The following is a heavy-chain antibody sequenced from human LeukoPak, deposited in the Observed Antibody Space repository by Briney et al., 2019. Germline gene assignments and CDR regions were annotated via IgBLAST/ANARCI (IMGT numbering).Heavy chain of an antibody. V-gene: IGHV4-4*02. CDR1: GGSISSSNW. J-gene: IGHJ5*02. CDR3: AKITPGDYARERFNWFDP. D-gene: IGHD4-17*01. Sequence: SETLSLTCAVSGGSISSSNWWSWVRQPPGKGLEWIGEIYHSGSTNYNPSLKSRVTISVDKSKNQFSLKPSSVTAADTAVYYCAKITPGDYARERFNWFDPWGQGTLVTVSS. CDR2: IYHSGST.